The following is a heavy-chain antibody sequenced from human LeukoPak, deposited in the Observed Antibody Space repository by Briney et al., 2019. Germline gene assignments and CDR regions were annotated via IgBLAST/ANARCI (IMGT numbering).Heavy chain of an antibody. J-gene: IGHJ6*03. Sequence: GGSLRLSCAASGFTFSSYAMHWVRQAPGKGLEWVAVISYDGSNKYYADSVKGRFTISRDNSKNTLYLQMNSLRAEDTAVYYCARSEIPTGYYYYMDVWAKGPRSPSP. CDR1: GFTFSSYA. D-gene: IGHD4-17*01. CDR3: ARSEIPTGYYYYMDV. CDR2: ISYDGSNK. V-gene: IGHV3-30-3*01.